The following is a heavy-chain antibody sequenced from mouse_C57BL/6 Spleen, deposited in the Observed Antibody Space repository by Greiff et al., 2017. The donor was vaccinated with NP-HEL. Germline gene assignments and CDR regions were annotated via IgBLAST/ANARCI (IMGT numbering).Heavy chain of an antibody. CDR3: ARQDRYYAMDY. Sequence: EVMLVESGGGLVQPGGSLKLSCAASGFTFSDYYMYWVRQTPEKRLEWVAYISNGGGSTYYPDTVKGRFTISRDNAKNTLYLQMSRLKSEDTAMYYCARQDRYYAMDYWGQGTSVTVSS. V-gene: IGHV5-12*01. J-gene: IGHJ4*01. CDR1: GFTFSDYY. CDR2: ISNGGGST.